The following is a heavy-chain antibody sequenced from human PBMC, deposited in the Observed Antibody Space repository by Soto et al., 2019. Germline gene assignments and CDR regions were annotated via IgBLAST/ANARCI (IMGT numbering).Heavy chain of an antibody. V-gene: IGHV3-53*02. Sequence: EVQLVETGGGLVQPGGSLVLSCEPSGFSVITNNMSGVRQAPGKGLEWVSIIHSGGNTYFADSVKGRFTISRDSSKNTLYLQMNSLRSEDTAMYFCARDFTSWGQGTLVTVSS. J-gene: IGHJ4*02. CDR3: ARDFTS. CDR2: IHSGGNT. CDR1: GFSVITNN.